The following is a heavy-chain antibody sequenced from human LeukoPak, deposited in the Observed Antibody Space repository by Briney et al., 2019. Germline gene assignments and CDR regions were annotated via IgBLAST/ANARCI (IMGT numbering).Heavy chain of an antibody. CDR1: GYTFTSYD. Sequence: ASVKVSCKASGYTFTSYDINWVRQATGQGLEWRGWMNPNSGNTGYAQKFQGRVTMTRNTSISTAYMELSSLRSEDTAVYYCARVGYDYVSWDYWGQGTLVTVSS. J-gene: IGHJ4*02. V-gene: IGHV1-8*01. CDR3: ARVGYDYVSWDY. CDR2: MNPNSGNT. D-gene: IGHD3-16*01.